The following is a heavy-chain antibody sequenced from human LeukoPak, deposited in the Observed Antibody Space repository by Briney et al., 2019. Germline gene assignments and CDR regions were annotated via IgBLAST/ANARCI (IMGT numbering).Heavy chain of an antibody. J-gene: IGHJ5*02. CDR3: ARTSGYPPSSEVWFDP. V-gene: IGHV2-5*01. Sequence: SGPTLVNPTQTLTLTCTFSGFSLSTSGVGVGWIRQPPGKALEWLALIYWNDDKRYSPSLKSRLTITKDTSKNQVVLTMTNMDPVGTATYYCARTSGYPPSSEVWFDPWGQGTLVTVSS. D-gene: IGHD6-25*01. CDR1: GFSLSTSGVG. CDR2: IYWNDDK.